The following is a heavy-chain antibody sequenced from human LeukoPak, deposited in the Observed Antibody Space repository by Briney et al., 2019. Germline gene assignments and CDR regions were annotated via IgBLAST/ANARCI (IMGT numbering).Heavy chain of an antibody. V-gene: IGHV3-48*03. CDR1: GFTFRSYE. J-gene: IGHJ4*02. CDR3: ARLNLGYCSSTSCSLDD. D-gene: IGHD2-2*01. Sequence: GGSLRLSCAASGFTFRSYEMNWVRQAPGKGLEWVSYISSSGSTIYYADSVKGRFTISRDNAKNSLYLQMNSLRAEDTAVYYCARLNLGYCSSTSCSLDDWGQVTLVTVSS. CDR2: ISSSGSTI.